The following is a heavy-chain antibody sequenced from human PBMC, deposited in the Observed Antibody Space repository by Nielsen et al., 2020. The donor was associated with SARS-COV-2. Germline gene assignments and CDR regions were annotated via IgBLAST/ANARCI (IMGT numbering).Heavy chain of an antibody. Sequence: SLKISCAASGFTFDDYAMHWVRQAPGKGLEWVSGISWNSGNTGYADSVKGRFTISRDNAKNSLYLQMNSLRAEDTAVYYCARDDVDTAMVFVGSPDYWGQGTLVTVSS. CDR2: ISWNSGNT. V-gene: IGHV3-9*01. CDR1: GFTFDDYA. D-gene: IGHD5-18*01. J-gene: IGHJ4*02. CDR3: ARDDVDTAMVFVGSPDY.